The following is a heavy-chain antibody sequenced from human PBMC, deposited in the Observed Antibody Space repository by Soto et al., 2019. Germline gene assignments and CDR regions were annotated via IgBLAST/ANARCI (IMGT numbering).Heavy chain of an antibody. CDR3: ARSYYDDSSGYYFWFDP. CDR2: INAGNGNT. V-gene: IGHV1-3*01. J-gene: IGHJ5*02. Sequence: QVQLVQSGAEVKKPGASVKVSCKASGYTFTSYAMHWVRQAPGQRLEWMGWINAGNGNTKYSQKFQGRVTITRDTSASTAYMELSSLSSEDTAVYYCARSYYDDSSGYYFWFDPWGQGTLVTVSS. CDR1: GYTFTSYA. D-gene: IGHD3-22*01.